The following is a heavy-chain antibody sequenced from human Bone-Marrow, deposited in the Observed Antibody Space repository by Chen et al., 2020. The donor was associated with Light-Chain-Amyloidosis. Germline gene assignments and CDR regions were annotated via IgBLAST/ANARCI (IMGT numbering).Heavy chain of an antibody. CDR1: GYTFTSSD. V-gene: IGHV1-8*01. Sequence: QVQLVHSGAEEKKPGASVKVSCKAAGYTFTSSDNNWVRQATGQGLEWMGWVNPNSGNTGYAQKFQGRVTMTMHTSISTAYMELNSLRSEDTAVYYCSSAPPDCPGGICNQGHYYYYMDVWGKGTTVTVSS. J-gene: IGHJ6*03. CDR2: VNPNSGNT. CDR3: SSAPPDCPGGICNQGHYYYYMDV. D-gene: IGHD2-15*01.